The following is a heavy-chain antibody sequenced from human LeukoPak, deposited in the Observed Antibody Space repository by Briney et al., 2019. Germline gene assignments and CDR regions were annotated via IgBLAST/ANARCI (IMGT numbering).Heavy chain of an antibody. D-gene: IGHD3-10*01. CDR1: GFTFSSYE. CDR3: ARVGLGASLDAFDT. CDR2: ISSSGSTI. V-gene: IGHV3-48*03. J-gene: IGHJ3*02. Sequence: PGGSPRLSCAASGFTFSSYEMNWVRQAPGKGLEWVSYISSSGSTIYYADSVKGRFTISRDNAKNSLYLQMNSLRAEDTAVYYCARVGLGASLDAFDTWGQGTMVTVSS.